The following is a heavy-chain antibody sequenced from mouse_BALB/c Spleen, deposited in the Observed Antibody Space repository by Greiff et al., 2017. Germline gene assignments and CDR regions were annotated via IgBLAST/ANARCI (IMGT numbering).Heavy chain of an antibody. CDR2: IWDDGST. Sequence: VQRVESGPGLVAPSQSLSITCTVSGFSLTGYGVHWVRQPPGKGLEWLGRIWDDGSTDYNADFISRLSISKDNSKSQVFLKMNSLQTDDTARYYCAKPVYGNSPDYWGQGTTLTVSS. J-gene: IGHJ2*01. CDR1: GFSLTGYG. V-gene: IGHV2-6-7*01. CDR3: AKPVYGNSPDY. D-gene: IGHD2-1*01.